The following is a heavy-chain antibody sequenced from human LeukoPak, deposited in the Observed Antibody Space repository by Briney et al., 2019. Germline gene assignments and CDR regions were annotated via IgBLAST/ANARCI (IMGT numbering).Heavy chain of an antibody. CDR3: ARHDIVVVRAARFYNWFDP. CDR1: GGSISSSTYY. J-gene: IGHJ5*02. Sequence: PSETLSLTCSVSGGSISSSTYYWGWIRQPPGKGLEWIGRIYYSGSSYYNPSLKSRVTISVDTSKNQFSLKLNSVTAADTAVYYCARHDIVVVRAARFYNWFDPWGQGTQVTVSS. D-gene: IGHD2-2*01. CDR2: IYYSGSS. V-gene: IGHV4-39*01.